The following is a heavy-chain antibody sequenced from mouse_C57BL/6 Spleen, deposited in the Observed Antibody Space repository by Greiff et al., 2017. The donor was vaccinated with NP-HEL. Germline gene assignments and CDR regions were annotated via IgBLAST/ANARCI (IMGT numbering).Heavy chain of an antibody. Sequence: QVQLQQPGAELVKPGASVKLSCKASGYTFTSSWMHWVKQRPGQGLEWIGMIHPNSGSTNYNEKFKSKATLTADKSSSTAYMQLSSLTSEDSAVFYCATTVVANYNAMDYWGQGTSVTVSS. J-gene: IGHJ4*01. CDR2: IHPNSGST. D-gene: IGHD1-1*01. CDR3: ATTVVANYNAMDY. CDR1: GYTFTSSW. V-gene: IGHV1-64*01.